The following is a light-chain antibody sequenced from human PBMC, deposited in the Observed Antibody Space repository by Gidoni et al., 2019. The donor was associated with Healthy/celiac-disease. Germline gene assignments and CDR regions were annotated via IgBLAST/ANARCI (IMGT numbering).Light chain of an antibody. CDR2: AAS. J-gene: IGKJ5*01. CDR3: QQSYSTPFT. V-gene: IGKV1-39*01. Sequence: DIQITQSPSSLSASVGDRVTITRRESQSISTYLNWYQQKPGKAPKLLIYAASSLQSGVPSRFSGSGSGTDFTLTISSLQPEDFATYYCQQSYSTPFTFGQGTQLEIK. CDR1: QSISTY.